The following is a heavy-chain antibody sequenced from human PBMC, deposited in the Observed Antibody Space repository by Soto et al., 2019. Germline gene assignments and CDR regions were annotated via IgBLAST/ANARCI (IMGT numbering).Heavy chain of an antibody. D-gene: IGHD4-17*01. CDR2: IIPIFGTA. J-gene: IGHJ6*02. CDR1: GVTFSSYA. CDR3: ASPLNTEDYYYGMDV. V-gene: IGHV1-69*13. Sequence: ASVMVSCKASGVTFSSYAISWVRQAPGQGLEWMGGIIPIFGTANYAQKFQGRVTITADESTSTAYMELSSLRSEDTAVYYCASPLNTEDYYYGMDVWGQGTTVTVSS.